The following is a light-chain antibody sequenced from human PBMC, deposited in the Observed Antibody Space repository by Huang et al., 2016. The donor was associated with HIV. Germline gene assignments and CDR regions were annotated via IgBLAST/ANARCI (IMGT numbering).Light chain of an antibody. Sequence: EIVMTQSPATLSVSPGERATLSCRASQSVSSNLAWYHQRPGQAPRLLIDGASTRATGIPAKFSGSGSGTEFTLTISSLQSEDFAVYYCQQYNNWPPWTFGQGTKVEIK. CDR1: QSVSSN. CDR2: GAS. V-gene: IGKV3-15*01. J-gene: IGKJ1*01. CDR3: QQYNNWPPWT.